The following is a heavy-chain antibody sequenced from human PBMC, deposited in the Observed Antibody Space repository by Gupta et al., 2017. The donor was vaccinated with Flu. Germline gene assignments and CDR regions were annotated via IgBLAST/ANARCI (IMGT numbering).Heavy chain of an antibody. D-gene: IGHD2-21*02. CDR2: IVPVFGPT. J-gene: IGHJ4*02. CDR3: ARKRGGHGSGDTCYSFDY. CDR1: GVTFSDYA. Sequence: QVPLVQSGAEVKKPGSSVKVSCKTSGVTFSDYAINWVRQAPGQGLEWMGGIVPVFGPTKSAQKFQGRVTITADESTNTAHMELHSLRFEDTAVYYCARKRGGHGSGDTCYSFDYWGQGTLVTVSS. V-gene: IGHV1-69*01.